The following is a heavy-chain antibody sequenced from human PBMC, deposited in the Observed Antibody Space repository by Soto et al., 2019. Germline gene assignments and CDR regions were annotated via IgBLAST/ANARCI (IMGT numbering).Heavy chain of an antibody. V-gene: IGHV3-30-3*01. CDR1: GFTFSSYA. CDR2: ISYDGSNK. J-gene: IGHJ6*02. D-gene: IGHD5-12*01. CDR3: AKDRYSGYDFGGLDV. Sequence: GGSLRLSCAASGFTFSSYAMHWVRQAPGKGLEWVAVISYDGSNKYYADSVKGRFTISRDNSKNTLYLQMNSLRAEDTAVYYCAKDRYSGYDFGGLDVWGQGTTVTVSS.